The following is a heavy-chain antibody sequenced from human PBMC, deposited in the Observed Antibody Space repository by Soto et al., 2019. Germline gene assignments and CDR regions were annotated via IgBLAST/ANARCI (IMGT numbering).Heavy chain of an antibody. CDR3: AKAKPSYYDFWSGYYGGDYYYYMDV. V-gene: IGHV3-9*01. D-gene: IGHD3-3*01. Sequence: GGSLRLSCAASGFTFDDYAMHWVRQAPGKGLEWVSGISWNSGSIGYADSVKGRFTISRDNAKNSLYLQMNSLRAEDTALYYCAKAKPSYYDFWSGYYGGDYYYYMDVWGKGTTVTVSS. J-gene: IGHJ6*03. CDR1: GFTFDDYA. CDR2: ISWNSGSI.